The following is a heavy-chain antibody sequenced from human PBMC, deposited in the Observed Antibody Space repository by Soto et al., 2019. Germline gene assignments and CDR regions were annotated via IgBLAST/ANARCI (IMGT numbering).Heavy chain of an antibody. CDR2: VDPSDSYT. J-gene: IGHJ4*02. D-gene: IGHD6-13*01. CDR1: GSSFTSYW. V-gene: IGHV5-10-1*01. CDR3: ARQVAALGSRSWLYYFDY. Sequence: GESLKISCKGSGSSFTSYWIRWVRQMPGKGLEWMGRVDPSDSYTNYSPSFQGHLTISADKSISTAYLQWSSLKASDTAMYYRARQVAALGSRSWLYYFDYWGQGTLVTVSS.